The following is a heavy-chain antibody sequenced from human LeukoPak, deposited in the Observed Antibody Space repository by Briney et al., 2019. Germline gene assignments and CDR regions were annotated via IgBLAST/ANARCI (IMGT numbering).Heavy chain of an antibody. D-gene: IGHD6-13*01. Sequence: SGPTLVNPTQTLTLTCTFSGFSLSTSGVGVGWIRQPPVKALEWLALIYCDDDKRYSPSLKSRLTITKDTSKNQVVLTMTNMDPVDTATYYCAHRLQAGIAAAGTSDYFDYWGQGTLVTVSS. CDR3: AHRLQAGIAAAGTSDYFDY. J-gene: IGHJ4*02. CDR1: GFSLSTSGVG. V-gene: IGHV2-5*02. CDR2: IYCDDDK.